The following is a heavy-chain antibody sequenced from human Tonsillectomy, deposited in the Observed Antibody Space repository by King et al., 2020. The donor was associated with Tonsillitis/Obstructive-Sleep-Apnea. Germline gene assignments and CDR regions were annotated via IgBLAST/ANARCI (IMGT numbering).Heavy chain of an antibody. D-gene: IGHD3-22*01. CDR2: IYYSGST. J-gene: IGHJ4*02. V-gene: IGHV4-39*01. Sequence: QLQESGPGLVKPSETLSLTCTVSGGSISSSSYYWGWIRQPPGKGLEWIGSIYYSGSTYYNPSLKSRVTISVDTSKNQFSLKLSSVTAADTAVYYCAGHRYYCGSSGYSFDCWGQGTLVTVSS. CDR3: AGHRYYCGSSGYSFDC. CDR1: GGSISSSSYY.